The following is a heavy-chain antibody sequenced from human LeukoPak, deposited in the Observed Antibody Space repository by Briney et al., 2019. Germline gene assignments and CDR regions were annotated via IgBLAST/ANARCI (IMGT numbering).Heavy chain of an antibody. CDR2: ISGSGIST. Sequence: GGSLRLSCAASGFTFSSYAMNWVRQAPGKGLEWVPHISGSGISTYYADSVKGRFTISRDNAKNSLYLQMNSLRAEDTAVFYCARAPVYYDESRGHLKISNWYLDLWGRGTLVTVSS. CDR1: GFTFSSYA. CDR3: ARAPVYYDESRGHLKISNWYLDL. V-gene: IGHV3-23*01. J-gene: IGHJ2*01. D-gene: IGHD3-22*01.